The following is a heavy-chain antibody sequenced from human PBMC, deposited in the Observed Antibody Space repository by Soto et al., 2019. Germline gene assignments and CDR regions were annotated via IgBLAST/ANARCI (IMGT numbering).Heavy chain of an antibody. Sequence: QVHLVQSGAEVKKPGSSVKVSCKTSGGSFNNYAVSWLRQAPGQGLEWMGGIIPNFDTPNYAQKFKDRVTIIADESTNTVYMELRSLRSNDTAVYYCAVAMVREILIFESSGMHVWGQGTTVIVSS. CDR2: IIPNFDTP. CDR3: AVAMVREILIFESSGMHV. CDR1: GGSFNNYA. J-gene: IGHJ6*02. V-gene: IGHV1-69*01. D-gene: IGHD3-10*01.